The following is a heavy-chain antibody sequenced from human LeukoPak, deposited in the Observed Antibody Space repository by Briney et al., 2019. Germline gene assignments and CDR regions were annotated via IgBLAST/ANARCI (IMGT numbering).Heavy chain of an antibody. CDR1: GFTVTSNY. Sequence: GGSLRLSCAASGFTVTSNYMSWVRQAPRKGLEWGSVIYSGGTTYCADSVKGRFTISRDNSKNTLYLQMNSLRAEDTAVYYCATVGNPPNDYWGQGTLVTVSS. CDR3: ATVGNPPNDY. J-gene: IGHJ4*02. D-gene: IGHD4-23*01. V-gene: IGHV3-66*01. CDR2: IYSGGTT.